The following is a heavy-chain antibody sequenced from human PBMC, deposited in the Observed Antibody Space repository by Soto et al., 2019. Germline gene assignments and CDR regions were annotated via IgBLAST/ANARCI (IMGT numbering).Heavy chain of an antibody. CDR2: ISSSSSYI. CDR1: GFTFSSYS. J-gene: IGHJ4*02. V-gene: IGHV3-21*01. CDR3: ASDEFLYSGSYLH. D-gene: IGHD1-26*01. Sequence: GGSLRLSCAASGFTFSSYSMNWVRQAPGKGLEWVSSISSSSSYIYYADSVKGRFTISRDNAKNSLYLQMNSLRAEDTAVYYCASDEFLYSGSYLHWGQGTLVTVSS.